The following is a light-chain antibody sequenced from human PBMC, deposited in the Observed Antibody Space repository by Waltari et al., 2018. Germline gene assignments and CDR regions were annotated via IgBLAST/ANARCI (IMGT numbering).Light chain of an antibody. J-gene: IGLJ2*01. Sequence: QSALTQPPSASGSPGQSVTISCTGTSRDAGGYNNLSWYQQPPGNAPKLLIYDVNKRPSGVPDRFSGSKSGNPASLTVSGLQTEDEADYYCSSYAGSNNLGVFGGGTKLTVL. CDR3: SSYAGSNNLGV. CDR2: DVN. CDR1: SRDAGGYNN. V-gene: IGLV2-8*01.